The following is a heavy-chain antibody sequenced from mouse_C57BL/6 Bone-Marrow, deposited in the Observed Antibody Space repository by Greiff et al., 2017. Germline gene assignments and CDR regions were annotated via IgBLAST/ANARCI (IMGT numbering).Heavy chain of an antibody. J-gene: IGHJ2*01. CDR3: ARRNPVAPGDY. Sequence: VQLQQSGPELVKPGASVKISCKASGYLFTGYYMNWVKQSPEKSLEWIGEINPSTGGTTYNQKFKAKATLTVDKSSSTAYMQLKSLTSEDSAVYYCARRNPVAPGDYWGQGTTLTVSS. D-gene: IGHD1-3*01. CDR2: INPSTGGT. V-gene: IGHV1-42*01. CDR1: GYLFTGYY.